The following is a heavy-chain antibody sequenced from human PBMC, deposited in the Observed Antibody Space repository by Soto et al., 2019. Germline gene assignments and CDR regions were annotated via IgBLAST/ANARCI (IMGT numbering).Heavy chain of an antibody. J-gene: IGHJ4*02. CDR3: AGTKWIQLWLGPIDY. D-gene: IGHD5-18*01. CDR1: GDSITSSNYY. Sequence: SETPSLTCTVSGDSITSSNYYWGWIRQPPGKGLEWIGSIYYSGSTYYNPSLKSRVTISVDTSKNQFSLKLSSVTAADTAVYYCAGTKWIQLWLGPIDYWGQGTLVTVSS. V-gene: IGHV4-39*05. CDR2: IYYSGST.